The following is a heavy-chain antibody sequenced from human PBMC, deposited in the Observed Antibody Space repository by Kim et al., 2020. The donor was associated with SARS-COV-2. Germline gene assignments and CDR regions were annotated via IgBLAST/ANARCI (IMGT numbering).Heavy chain of an antibody. CDR3: ARNMITFGGVIAPYDY. CDR1: GGSFSGYY. D-gene: IGHD3-16*02. J-gene: IGHJ4*02. V-gene: IGHV4-34*01. Sequence: SETLSLTCAVYGGSFSGYYWSWIRQPPGKGLEWIGEINHSGSTNYNPSLKSRVTISVDTSKNQFSLKLSSVTAADTAVYYCARNMITFGGVIAPYDYWGQGTLVTVSS. CDR2: INHSGST.